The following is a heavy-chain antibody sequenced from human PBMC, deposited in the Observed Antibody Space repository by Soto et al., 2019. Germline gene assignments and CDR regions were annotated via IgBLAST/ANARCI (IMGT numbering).Heavy chain of an antibody. D-gene: IGHD6-13*01. V-gene: IGHV4-59*01. CDR1: GGSMGNYF. Sequence: SETLSLTCTVSGGSMGNYFWTWIRQPPGKGLEWIGYIHYSGTTSFFPSYDPSLRSRVTISEDTSKNQFSLKLLSVTTADTAVYFCAAGEASSRNLAPYYLDFWGQGTLVTVSS. CDR2: IHYSGTT. CDR3: AAGEASSRNLAPYYLDF. J-gene: IGHJ4*02.